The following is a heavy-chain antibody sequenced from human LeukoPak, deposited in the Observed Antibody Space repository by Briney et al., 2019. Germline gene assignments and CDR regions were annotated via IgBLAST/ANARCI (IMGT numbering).Heavy chain of an antibody. Sequence: GASVKVSCKASGYTFTSYGISWVRQAPGQGLEWMGWISAYNGNTNYAQKLQGRVTMTTDTSTSTAYMELRSLRSDDTAVYYCARDRYCSSTSCYAYYYGMDVWGQGTTVTVSS. D-gene: IGHD2-2*01. V-gene: IGHV1-18*01. CDR1: GYTFTSYG. J-gene: IGHJ6*02. CDR3: ARDRYCSSTSCYAYYYGMDV. CDR2: ISAYNGNT.